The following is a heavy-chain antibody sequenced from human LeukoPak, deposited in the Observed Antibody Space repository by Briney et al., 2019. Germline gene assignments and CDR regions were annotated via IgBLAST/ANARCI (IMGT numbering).Heavy chain of an antibody. CDR1: GGSISSGGYS. D-gene: IGHD3-10*01. CDR2: IYHSGST. V-gene: IGHV4-30-2*01. J-gene: IGHJ5*02. CDR3: ARGRMVRGVINWFDP. Sequence: SETLSPTCAVSGGSISSGGYSWSWIRQPPGKGLEWIGYIYHSGSTYYNPSLKSRVTISVDRSKNQFSLKLSSVTAADTAVYYCARGRMVRGVINWFDPWGQGTLVTVSS.